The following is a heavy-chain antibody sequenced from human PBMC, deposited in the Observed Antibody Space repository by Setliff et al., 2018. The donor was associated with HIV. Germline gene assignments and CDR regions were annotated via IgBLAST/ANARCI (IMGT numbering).Heavy chain of an antibody. CDR2: IFSSGST. J-gene: IGHJ6*03. V-gene: IGHV4-4*09. Sequence: PSETLSLTCTVSGDSISSYSWNWIRQSPGGGLEWIGFIFSSGSTKYNPSLQSRVTISVDTSKNQFSLKLSSVTAADTAVYYCARARGNYYGSGKVYYYYYYMDVWGKGTTVTVSS. CDR3: ARARGNYYGSGKVYYYYYYMDV. CDR1: GDSISSYS. D-gene: IGHD3-10*01.